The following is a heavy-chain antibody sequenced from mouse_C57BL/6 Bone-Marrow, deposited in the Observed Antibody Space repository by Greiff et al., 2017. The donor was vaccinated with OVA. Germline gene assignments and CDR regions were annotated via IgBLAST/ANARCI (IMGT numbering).Heavy chain of an antibody. CDR1: GYTFTSYG. CDR3: RPRGGIYYYGRFFYWYFEV. CDR2: IYPRSGNT. Sequence: VQLQQSGAELARPGASVKLSCKASGYTFTSYGISWVKQRTGQGLEWIGEIYPRSGNTYYNEKFKGKATLTADKSSSTAYMELRSLTSEDSAVYFCRPRGGIYYYGRFFYWYFEVWGTGTTVTVSS. J-gene: IGHJ1*03. V-gene: IGHV1-81*01. D-gene: IGHD1-1*01.